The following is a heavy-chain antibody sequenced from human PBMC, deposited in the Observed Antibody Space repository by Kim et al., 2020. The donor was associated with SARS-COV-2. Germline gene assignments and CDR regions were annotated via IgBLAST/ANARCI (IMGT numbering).Heavy chain of an antibody. D-gene: IGHD4-17*01. J-gene: IGHJ4*02. CDR1: GYTFTSYA. Sequence: ASVKVSCKASGYTFTSYAMHWVRQAPGQRLEWMGWINAGNGNTKYSQKFQGRVTITRDTSASTAYMELSSLRSEDTAVYYCARGREHGDFCFDYWGQGTLVTVSS. CDR3: ARGREHGDFCFDY. V-gene: IGHV1-3*01. CDR2: INAGNGNT.